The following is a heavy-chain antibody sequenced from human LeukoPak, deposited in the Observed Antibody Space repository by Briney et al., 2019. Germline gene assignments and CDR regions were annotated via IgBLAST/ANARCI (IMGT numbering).Heavy chain of an antibody. CDR2: IKQDGSKK. V-gene: IGHV3-7*04. Sequence: GGSLRLSCAASGFTVSSNYMSWVRQAPGKGLEWVANIKQDGSKKSYVDSVKGRFTISRDNAKNSLYLQMNSLRAEDTAIYYCTRVGYIDEGIDYWGQGTLVTVSS. J-gene: IGHJ4*02. D-gene: IGHD5-24*01. CDR3: TRVGYIDEGIDY. CDR1: GFTVSSNY.